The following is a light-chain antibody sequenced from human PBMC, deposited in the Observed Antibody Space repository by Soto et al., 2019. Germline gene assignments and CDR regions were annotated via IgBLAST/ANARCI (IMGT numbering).Light chain of an antibody. V-gene: IGKV1-27*01. Sequence: DIPMTQSPSSLSASVGDRVTITCRASQGISNYLAWYQQKPGKVPKLLIYGASTLHSGVPSRFSGSASGTDFTLTISSLQPEDVATYYCQKYNSARSWTFGQGTKVEIK. CDR2: GAS. CDR3: QKYNSARSWT. CDR1: QGISNY. J-gene: IGKJ1*01.